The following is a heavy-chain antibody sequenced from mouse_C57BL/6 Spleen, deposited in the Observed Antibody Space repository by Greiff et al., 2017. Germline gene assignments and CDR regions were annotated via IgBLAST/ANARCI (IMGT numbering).Heavy chain of an antibody. D-gene: IGHD2-4*01. J-gene: IGHJ4*01. Sequence: QVQLQQPGAELVKPGASVKVSCKASGYTFTSYWMHWVQQRPGQGLEWVGRIHPSDRDNNYTQKLKGKATLTVDKASSTAYMQLSSLTSEDSAVYYCASYYDYDNDAMDYGGQGTSVTVSS. CDR3: ASYYDYDNDAMDY. CDR1: GYTFTSYW. V-gene: IGHV1-74*01. CDR2: IHPSDRDN.